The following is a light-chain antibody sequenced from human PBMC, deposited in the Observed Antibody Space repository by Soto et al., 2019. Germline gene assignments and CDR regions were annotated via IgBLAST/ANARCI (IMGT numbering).Light chain of an antibody. J-gene: IGKJ5*01. CDR3: QQRSNWPIT. CDR2: DTS. V-gene: IGKV3-11*01. Sequence: ENVLTQYPATLSLSPGERATLSCRASESVSSYLAWLQQKPGQAPRLLIYDTSNRATGIPARFSGSGSGTDFSLTISSLEPEDSAVYYCQQRSNWPITFGQGTRLEIK. CDR1: ESVSSY.